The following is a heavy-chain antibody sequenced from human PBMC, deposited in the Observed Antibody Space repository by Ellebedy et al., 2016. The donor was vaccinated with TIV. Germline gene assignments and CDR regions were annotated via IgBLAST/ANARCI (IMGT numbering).Heavy chain of an antibody. Sequence: AASVKVSCKASGFTFTSYGISWVRQAPGQGLEWMGWISASNGNRDYSQKFQDRVTLTTETSTTTAYMELTNLTSDDTAIYYCAKGYGPGNWFDPWGQGTLVTVSS. D-gene: IGHD3-10*01. CDR2: ISASNGNR. CDR1: GFTFTSYG. V-gene: IGHV1-18*04. J-gene: IGHJ5*02. CDR3: AKGYGPGNWFDP.